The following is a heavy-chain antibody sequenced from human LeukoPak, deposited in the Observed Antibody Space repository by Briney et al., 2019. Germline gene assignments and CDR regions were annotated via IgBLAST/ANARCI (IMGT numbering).Heavy chain of an antibody. Sequence: ASVKVSCKASGYSFTGYYMHWVRQAPGQGLEWMGRINPNSGVTHYAQKFQGRVTMTRDTSVSTAYMELSRLRSDDTAVYYCATSVGGYSGSYWNPFHIWGQGTMVTVSS. V-gene: IGHV1-2*06. D-gene: IGHD1-26*01. J-gene: IGHJ3*02. CDR1: GYSFTGYY. CDR2: INPNSGVT. CDR3: ATSVGGYSGSYWNPFHI.